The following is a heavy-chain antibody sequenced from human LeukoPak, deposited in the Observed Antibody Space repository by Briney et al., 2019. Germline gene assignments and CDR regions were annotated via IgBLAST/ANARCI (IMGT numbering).Heavy chain of an antibody. CDR3: ARDRRYCSGGSCYQNWFDP. CDR1: GFTLSDYY. Sequence: PGGSLRLSCAASGFTLSDYYMSWIRQAPGKGLEWVSYISSSGSTIYYADSVKGRFTISRDNAKNSLYLQMNSLRAEDTAVHYCARDRRYCSGGSCYQNWFDPWGQGTLVTVSS. V-gene: IGHV3-11*01. D-gene: IGHD2-15*01. CDR2: ISSSGSTI. J-gene: IGHJ5*02.